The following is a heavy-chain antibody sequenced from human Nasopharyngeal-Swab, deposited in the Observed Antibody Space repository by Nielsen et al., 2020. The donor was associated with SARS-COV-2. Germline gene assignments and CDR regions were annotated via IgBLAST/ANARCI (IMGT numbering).Heavy chain of an antibody. J-gene: IGHJ6*03. CDR3: ARVGRFLEWLLSTNYYYYMDV. V-gene: IGHV4-34*01. Sequence: SDTLSLTCAVYGGSFSGYYWRWIRQPPGKGLEWIGEINHSGRTNYNPSLKSRVTISVDTSKNQFSLKLSSVTAADTAVYYCARVGRFLEWLLSTNYYYYMDVWGKGTTVTVSS. CDR2: INHSGRT. CDR1: GGSFSGYY. D-gene: IGHD3-3*01.